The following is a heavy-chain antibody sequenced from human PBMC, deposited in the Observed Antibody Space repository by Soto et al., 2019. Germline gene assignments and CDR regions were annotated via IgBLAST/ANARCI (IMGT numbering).Heavy chain of an antibody. CDR2: IYSGGST. Sequence: EVQLVESGGGLIQPGGSLRLSCAASGFTVSSNYMSWVRQAPGKGLEWVSVIYSGGSTYYSDSVKGRFTISRDNSKNTLYLQMHSLRAEDTAVYYCARERVRGVIIGPSYYYYGMDVWGQGTTVTVSS. J-gene: IGHJ6*02. V-gene: IGHV3-53*01. D-gene: IGHD3-10*01. CDR1: GFTVSSNY. CDR3: ARERVRGVIIGPSYYYYGMDV.